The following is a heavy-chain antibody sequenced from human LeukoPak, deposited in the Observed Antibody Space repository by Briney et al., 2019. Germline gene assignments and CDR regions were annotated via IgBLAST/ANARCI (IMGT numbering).Heavy chain of an antibody. Sequence: GGSLRLSCVASGFTFSSYAMNWVRQAPGKGLEWVSSISSSSSYIYYADSVKGRFTISRDNAKNSLYLQMNSLRAEDAAVYYCARVRRGQPESDYWGQGTLVTVSS. D-gene: IGHD1-1*01. CDR2: ISSSSSYI. CDR1: GFTFSSYA. V-gene: IGHV3-21*01. J-gene: IGHJ4*02. CDR3: ARVRRGQPESDY.